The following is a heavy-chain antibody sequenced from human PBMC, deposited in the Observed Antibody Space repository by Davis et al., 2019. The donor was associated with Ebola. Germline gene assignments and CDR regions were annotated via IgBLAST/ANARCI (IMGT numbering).Heavy chain of an antibody. CDR3: ARGAAGSGVHFDP. V-gene: IGHV3-21*01. CDR2: ISSSSSYI. J-gene: IGHJ5*02. D-gene: IGHD2-15*01. Sequence: GGSLRLSCAASGFTFSNYGMNWVRQAPGKGLEWVSSISSSSSYIYYADSVKGRFTISRDNAKNTLYLQMNSLRAEDTAVYFCARGAAGSGVHFDPWGQGTLVTVSS. CDR1: GFTFSNYG.